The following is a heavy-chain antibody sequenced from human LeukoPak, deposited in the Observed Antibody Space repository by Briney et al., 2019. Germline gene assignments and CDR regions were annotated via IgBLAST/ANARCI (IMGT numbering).Heavy chain of an antibody. J-gene: IGHJ4*02. CDR3: ARAYDGSGNLDY. V-gene: IGHV1-18*01. CDR2: ISSYNGNT. D-gene: IGHD3-22*01. Sequence: GASVKVSCKASGYTFTSYGISWVRQAPGQGLEWMGWISSYNGNTNYAQKLQGRVTMSTDTSTGTAYMELRSLRSDDTAVYYCARAYDGSGNLDYWGQGTLVTVSS. CDR1: GYTFTSYG.